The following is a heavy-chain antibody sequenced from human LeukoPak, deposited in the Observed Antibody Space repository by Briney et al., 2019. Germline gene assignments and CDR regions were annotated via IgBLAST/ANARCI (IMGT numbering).Heavy chain of an antibody. D-gene: IGHD3-3*01. CDR1: GFTFTSSA. Sequence: SVKVSCKASGFTFTSSAVQWVRQARGQRLEWIGWIVVGSGNTNYAQKFQERVTITRDMSTSTAYMELSSLRSEDTAVYCCAAGDYDFWSGRGGFDYWGQGTLVTVSS. V-gene: IGHV1-58*01. CDR2: IVVGSGNT. CDR3: AAGDYDFWSGRGGFDY. J-gene: IGHJ4*02.